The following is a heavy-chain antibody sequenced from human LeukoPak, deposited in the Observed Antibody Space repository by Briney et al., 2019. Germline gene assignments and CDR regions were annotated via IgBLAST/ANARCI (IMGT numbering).Heavy chain of an antibody. Sequence: SVKVSCKASGGTFSSYAISWVRQAPGQGLEWMGGIIPIFGTANYAQKFQGRVTITADESTSTTYMELSSLRSEDTAVYYCARAKWELSHLDYWGQGTLVTVSS. D-gene: IGHD1-26*01. CDR3: ARAKWELSHLDY. CDR1: GGTFSSYA. CDR2: IIPIFGTA. J-gene: IGHJ4*02. V-gene: IGHV1-69*13.